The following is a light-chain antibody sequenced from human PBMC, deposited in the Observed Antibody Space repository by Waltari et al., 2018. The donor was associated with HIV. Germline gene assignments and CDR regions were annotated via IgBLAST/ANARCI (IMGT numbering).Light chain of an antibody. CDR3: GTWDDSLASWV. Sequence: QSVLTQPPSVSAAPGQKVTIPCSGSSSNIGKHYVSWYQQLPGTAPKVLMDENNNRPSGVPDRFSGSKSGTSATLDITGLQTGDEADYFCGTWDDSLASWVFGGGTKLTVL. CDR1: SSNIGKHY. V-gene: IGLV1-51*02. J-gene: IGLJ3*02. CDR2: ENN.